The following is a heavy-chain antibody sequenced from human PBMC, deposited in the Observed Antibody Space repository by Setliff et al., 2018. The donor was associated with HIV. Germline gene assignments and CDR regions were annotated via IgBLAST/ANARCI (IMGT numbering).Heavy chain of an antibody. D-gene: IGHD3-10*01. CDR2: IKGDGSGA. Sequence: PGGSLRLSCTASGFTFSDYWMHWVRRGPGRGLEWVSRIKGDGSGATYVDSVKGRFSISRDNTKNTLYLQMNSLRAEDTAVYYCARDRREEGMVRGVGLYYYYYMDVWGKGTTVTSP. CDR1: GFTFSDYW. CDR3: ARDRREEGMVRGVGLYYYYYMDV. V-gene: IGHV3-74*01. J-gene: IGHJ6*03.